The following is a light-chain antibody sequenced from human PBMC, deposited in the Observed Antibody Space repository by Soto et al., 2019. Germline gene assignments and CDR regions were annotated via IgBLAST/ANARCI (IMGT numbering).Light chain of an antibody. V-gene: IGKV3-15*01. CDR1: QTLRNK. CDR3: QQHNAWPLT. J-gene: IGKJ3*01. Sequence: IVLTQSPGTLSVSPGERVILSCRASQTLRNKLAWYQQKPGQAPRLLIYGGFTRATGIPARFSGSGSGTQFPLTIHSLQSEDFAIYYCQQHNAWPLTFGPGTKLDLK. CDR2: GGF.